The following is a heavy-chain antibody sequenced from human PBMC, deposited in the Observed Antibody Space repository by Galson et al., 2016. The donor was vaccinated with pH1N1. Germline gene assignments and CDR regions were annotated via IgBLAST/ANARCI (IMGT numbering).Heavy chain of an antibody. V-gene: IGHV3-7*01. CDR1: GFIFSDHW. CDR2: TNQDGSQK. Sequence: SLRLSCAASGFIFSDHWMSWVRRAPGKGLGWVANTNQDGSQKYYVDSVRGRFTISRDSAKNSVSLQMNSLRPDDTGVYYCVRAIGAAASFWGQGTLVTVSS. CDR3: VRAIGAAASF. D-gene: IGHD6-13*01. J-gene: IGHJ4*02.